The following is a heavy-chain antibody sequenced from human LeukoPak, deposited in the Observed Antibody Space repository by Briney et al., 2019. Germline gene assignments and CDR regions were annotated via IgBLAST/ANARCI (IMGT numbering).Heavy chain of an antibody. CDR2: ISAYNGNT. V-gene: IGHV1-18*01. CDR3: ARGLLSSSWSPFDY. J-gene: IGHJ4*02. D-gene: IGHD6-13*01. Sequence: ASVKVSCKASGYTFTSYGISWVRRAPGQGLEWMGWISAYNGNTNYAQQLQGRVTMTTDTSTSTAYMELRSLRSDDTAVYYCARGLLSSSWSPFDYWGQGTLVTVSS. CDR1: GYTFTSYG.